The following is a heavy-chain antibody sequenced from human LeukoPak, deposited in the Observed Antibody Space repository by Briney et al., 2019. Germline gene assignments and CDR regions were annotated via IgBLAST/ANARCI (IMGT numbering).Heavy chain of an antibody. D-gene: IGHD3-10*01. Sequence: ASVKVSCKASGCTFTGYYMHWVRQAPGQGLEWMGWINPNSGGTNYAQKFQGRVTMTRDTSISTAYMELSMLRSDDTAVYYCARADYYGSGSYYNELWFDPCGEGTLVTVSS. CDR3: ARADYYGSGSYYNELWFDP. CDR2: INPNSGGT. V-gene: IGHV1-2*02. CDR1: GCTFTGYY. J-gene: IGHJ5*02.